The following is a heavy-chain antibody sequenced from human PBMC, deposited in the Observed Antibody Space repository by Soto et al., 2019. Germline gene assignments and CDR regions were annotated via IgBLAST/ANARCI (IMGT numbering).Heavy chain of an antibody. J-gene: IGHJ4*02. CDR2: ISYDGSNR. Sequence: QVQLVESGGGVVQPGRSLRLSCAASGFTFSRYGMHWLRQAPGKGLEWVAVISYDGSNRHYADSVKGRFTISRDNPKNTLYLQMNSLRVEDTAVYHCAKDRGVRGGSLDSWGQGTLVTVSS. CDR1: GFTFSRYG. V-gene: IGHV3-30*18. D-gene: IGHD3-10*01. CDR3: AKDRGVRGGSLDS.